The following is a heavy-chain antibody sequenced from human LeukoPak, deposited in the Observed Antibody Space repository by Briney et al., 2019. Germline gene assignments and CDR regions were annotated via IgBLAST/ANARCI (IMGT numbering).Heavy chain of an antibody. V-gene: IGHV3-53*01. Sequence: PGGSLTLSCAASGFSVGTKYMNWVRRAPGKGLEWISILYSGGDTYYADSVKGRFTISRDNSRNTLSLQMNSLRVEDTAVYYCARVGDHYHWNFDLWGRGTLVTVSS. CDR3: ARVGDHYHWNFDL. D-gene: IGHD3-10*01. CDR1: GFSVGTKY. J-gene: IGHJ2*01. CDR2: LYSGGDT.